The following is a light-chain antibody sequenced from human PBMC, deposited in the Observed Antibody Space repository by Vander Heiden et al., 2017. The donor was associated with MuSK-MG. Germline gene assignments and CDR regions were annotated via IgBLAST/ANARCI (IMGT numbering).Light chain of an antibody. Sequence: SSALTQAPSLSVAPGQTARLSCEGVNIGGKSVHWYQQKPGQAPVVVVYDDSHRPSQIPERFSGSNSGNTATLTITRVEAGDEADYHCQVWDRSGDQGVFGGGTKLTVL. CDR3: QVWDRSGDQGV. CDR2: DDS. V-gene: IGLV3-21*02. J-gene: IGLJ3*02. CDR1: NIGGKS.